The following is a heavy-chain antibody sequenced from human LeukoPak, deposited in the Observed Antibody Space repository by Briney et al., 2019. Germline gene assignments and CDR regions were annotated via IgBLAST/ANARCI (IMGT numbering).Heavy chain of an antibody. CDR1: GFTFSTYG. D-gene: IGHD2-21*01. CDR2: IWYDGSNK. CDR3: ARGRRLGGDYYPIDF. V-gene: IGHV3-33*01. Sequence: QPGRSLRLSCAASGFTFSTYGMHWVRQAPGKGLEWVAVIWYDGSNKYYADSVKGRFTISRDNSKNTVYLQMNSLRAEDTAVYFCARGRRLGGDYYPIDFWGQGTLVTVSS. J-gene: IGHJ4*02.